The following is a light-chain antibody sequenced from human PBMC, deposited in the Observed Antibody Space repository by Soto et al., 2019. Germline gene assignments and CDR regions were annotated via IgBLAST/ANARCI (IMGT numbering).Light chain of an antibody. CDR3: AAWDDSLNGVV. Sequence: QSVLTQPPSASGTPGQRVTISCSGSSSNIGGNIVNWYQQVPGTAPKLLIYSDNQRPSGVPDRFSGSKSGTSASLAISGLQSDDEADYYCAAWDDSLNGVVFGGGTKLTVL. CDR2: SDN. CDR1: SSNIGGNI. J-gene: IGLJ2*01. V-gene: IGLV1-44*01.